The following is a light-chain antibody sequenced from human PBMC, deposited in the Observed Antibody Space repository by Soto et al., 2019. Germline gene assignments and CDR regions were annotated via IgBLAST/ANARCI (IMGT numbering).Light chain of an antibody. CDR1: QSVSSSD. Sequence: IVLTQSPGTLSLSPGERATLSCRASQSVSSSDLAWYQQKPGQAPRLLIYGAATRATGIPARFSGSGSGTEFTLTISSLQSEDFAIYYCQQYHNWPAFGQGTKVEIK. J-gene: IGKJ1*01. V-gene: IGKV3-15*01. CDR3: QQYHNWPA. CDR2: GAA.